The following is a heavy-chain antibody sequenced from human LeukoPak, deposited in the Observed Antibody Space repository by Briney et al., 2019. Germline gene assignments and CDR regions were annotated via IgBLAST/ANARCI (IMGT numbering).Heavy chain of an antibody. CDR1: GFTFSSSE. CDR2: ISSSGDTI. J-gene: IGHJ3*02. CDR3: ARVSHPYCSGGSCYGHAFDI. Sequence: GGSLRLSCAASGFTFSSSEMNWVRQGPGKGLEWVSYISSSGDTIYYADSVKGRFTISRDNAKNTLYLQMNSLRAEDTAVYYCARVSHPYCSGGSCYGHAFDIWGQGTMVTVSS. V-gene: IGHV3-48*03. D-gene: IGHD2-15*01.